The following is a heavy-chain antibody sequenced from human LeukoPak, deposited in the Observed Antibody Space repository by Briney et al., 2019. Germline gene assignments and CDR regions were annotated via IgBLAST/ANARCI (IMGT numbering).Heavy chain of an antibody. Sequence: SETLSLTCAVYGGSFSGYYWTWIRQPPEKGLEWIGEINHSGSTNYNPSLKSRVTISVDTSKNQFSLKLSSVTAADTAVYYCARVLVVTTRYYYMDVWGKGTTVTVSS. J-gene: IGHJ6*03. CDR2: INHSGST. CDR3: ARVLVVTTRYYYMDV. V-gene: IGHV4-34*01. CDR1: GGSFSGYY. D-gene: IGHD4-11*01.